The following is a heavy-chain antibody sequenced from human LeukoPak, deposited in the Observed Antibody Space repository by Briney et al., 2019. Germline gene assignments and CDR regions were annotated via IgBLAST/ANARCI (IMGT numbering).Heavy chain of an antibody. J-gene: IGHJ4*02. CDR1: GFTFSSYW. D-gene: IGHD3-10*01. CDR2: ICNSGGT. Sequence: GSLRLSCAASGFTFSSYWMHWVRQAPGKGLEWIGYICNSGGTNYNPSLKSRVTISIDTSKNRFSLNLNSVTAADTAVYFCARAHYFGSGSYFDYWGQGTLVAVSS. V-gene: IGHV4-59*12. CDR3: ARAHYFGSGSYFDY.